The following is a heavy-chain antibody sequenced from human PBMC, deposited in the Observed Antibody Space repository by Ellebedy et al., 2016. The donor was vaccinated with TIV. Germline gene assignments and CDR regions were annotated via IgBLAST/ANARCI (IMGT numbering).Heavy chain of an antibody. CDR1: GFSLSTSGVG. Sequence: SGPTLVKPTQTLTLTCTFSGFSLSTSGVGVGWIRQPPGKALEWLALIYWDDDKRYSPSLKSRLTITKDTSKNQVVLTMTNMDPVDTATYYCAQVLWFGELLRFDYWGQGTLVTVSS. D-gene: IGHD3-10*01. J-gene: IGHJ4*02. V-gene: IGHV2-5*02. CDR3: AQVLWFGELLRFDY. CDR2: IYWDDDK.